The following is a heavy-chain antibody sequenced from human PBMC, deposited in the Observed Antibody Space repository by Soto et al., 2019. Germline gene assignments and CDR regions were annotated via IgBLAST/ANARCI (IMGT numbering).Heavy chain of an antibody. CDR3: ASARRGGPLDIGF. Sequence: QVQLVQSGAEVKKPGASVRLSCKASGYTFIHNTIHWVRQAPGRGLEWMGWINAGDGDTRLSDTFQGRVTITRETSATTAYMDLRNLRFEDTGLYYCASARRGGPLDIGFWGQGTLVIVSS. V-gene: IGHV1-3*01. J-gene: IGHJ4*02. D-gene: IGHD2-15*01. CDR1: GYTFIHNT. CDR2: INAGDGDT.